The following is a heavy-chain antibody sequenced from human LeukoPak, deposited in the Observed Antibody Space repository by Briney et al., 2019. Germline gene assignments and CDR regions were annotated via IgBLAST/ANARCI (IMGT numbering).Heavy chain of an antibody. D-gene: IGHD3-3*01. CDR2: ISGSGGST. J-gene: IGHJ4*02. CDR1: GFTFSSYA. V-gene: IGHV3-23*01. Sequence: GGPLRLACAASGFTFSSYAMSWVRQAPGKGRGWVSAISGSGGSTYYADSGKGRFTISRDNSKNTLYLQMNSLRAEDTAVYYCAKALLAQKSDYWGQGTLVTVSS. CDR3: AKALLAQKSDY.